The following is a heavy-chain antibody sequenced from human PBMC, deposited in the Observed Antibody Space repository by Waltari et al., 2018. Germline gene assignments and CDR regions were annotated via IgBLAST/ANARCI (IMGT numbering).Heavy chain of an antibody. CDR3: AREGYYDFWSGYYTGNWFDP. Sequence: QVQLQESGPGLVKPSETLSLTCTVSGGSISSHYWSWIRQPPGKGLEWIGYIYYSGGTNYNPSLKSRVTISVDTSKNQFSLKLSSVTAADTAVYYCAREGYYDFWSGYYTGNWFDPWGQGTLVTVSS. CDR2: IYYSGGT. D-gene: IGHD3-3*01. V-gene: IGHV4-59*11. CDR1: GGSISSHY. J-gene: IGHJ5*02.